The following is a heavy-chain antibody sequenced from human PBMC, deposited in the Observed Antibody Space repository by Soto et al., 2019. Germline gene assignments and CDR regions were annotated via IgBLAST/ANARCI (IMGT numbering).Heavy chain of an antibody. CDR1: GFTFSSYA. J-gene: IGHJ6*02. CDR2: ISNSGNT. CDR3: AKTKFRGVVVNV. V-gene: IGHV3-23*01. Sequence: EVQLLESGGALVQPGGSLRLSCVASGFTFSSYAMYWVRQAPGKGLEWVSTISNSGNTYYADSVEGRFTISRDNSKNTLYLQMNSLRAEDTAVYYCAKTKFRGVVVNVWGQGTTVTVSS. D-gene: IGHD3-10*01.